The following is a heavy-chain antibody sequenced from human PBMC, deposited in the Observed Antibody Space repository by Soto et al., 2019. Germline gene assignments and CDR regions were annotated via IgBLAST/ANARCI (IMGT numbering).Heavy chain of an antibody. Sequence: EVVLVQSGGGLIHPGGSLRLSCAVSGGRVNFNYLTWVRQPPGRGLEWVAFLYSVGETYYGDAVKGRFTISRDDVKNTLYLQMNNLKAEDSALYYCARVRDATNYIDYWGQGTLVTVSS. CDR3: ARVRDATNYIDY. V-gene: IGHV3-53*01. CDR2: LYSVGET. CDR1: GGRVNFNY. J-gene: IGHJ4*02. D-gene: IGHD2-2*01.